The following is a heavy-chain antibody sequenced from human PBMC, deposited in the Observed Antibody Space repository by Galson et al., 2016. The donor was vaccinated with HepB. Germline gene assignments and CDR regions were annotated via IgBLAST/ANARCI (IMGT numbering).Heavy chain of an antibody. CDR2: IYSGGST. Sequence: SLRLSCAASGFPVSSNYMSWVRQGPGKGPEWVSGIYSGGSTYYADSLKGRFTISRHNSKNTLYLQMNSLRAEDTAVYYCATLDYWGQGTLVTVSS. V-gene: IGHV3-53*04. J-gene: IGHJ4*02. CDR1: GFPVSSNY. CDR3: ATLDY.